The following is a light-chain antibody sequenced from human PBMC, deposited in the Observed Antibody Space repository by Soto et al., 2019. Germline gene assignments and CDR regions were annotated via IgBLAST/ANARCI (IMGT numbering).Light chain of an antibody. V-gene: IGKV1-6*01. J-gene: IGKJ4*01. CDR1: XGIRND. Sequence: AIQMTQSPSXLSASVGDRVTITCRASXGIRNDLGWYQQKPGKAPKLLIYAASSLQSGVPSRFSGSGSGTDFTLTISSLQPEDFATYYCLQDYNYPLTFGGGTKVEIK. CDR3: LQDYNYPLT. CDR2: AAS.